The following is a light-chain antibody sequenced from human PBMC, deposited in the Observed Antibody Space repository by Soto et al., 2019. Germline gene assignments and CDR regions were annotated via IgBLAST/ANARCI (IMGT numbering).Light chain of an antibody. V-gene: IGKV3-15*01. Sequence: EIVMTQSPATLSVCPGERATLSCRVSQSVSSNLAWYQQKPGQAPRLLIYGASTRATGIPARFSGSGSGTEFTLTISSLQSEDFAVYYCQQYNNWPPRTFGQGTKVEIK. CDR3: QQYNNWPPRT. CDR1: QSVSSN. J-gene: IGKJ1*01. CDR2: GAS.